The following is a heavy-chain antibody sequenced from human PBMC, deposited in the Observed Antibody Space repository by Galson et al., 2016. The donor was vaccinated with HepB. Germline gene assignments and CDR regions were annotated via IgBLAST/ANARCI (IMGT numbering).Heavy chain of an antibody. V-gene: IGHV2-70*01. CDR3: ARTHWTDPGFSDFDF. J-gene: IGHJ4*02. CDR2: IDWDDDK. D-gene: IGHD1-1*01. CDR1: GFSLSTSGMS. Sequence: PALVKPTQTLTLTCTFSGFSLSTSGMSVSWIRQPPGKALEWLALIDWDDDKDYITSLKTRLTISKDTSKNQVVLKMTNMDPVDTATYYCARTHWTDPGFSDFDFWGRGTLVTVSS.